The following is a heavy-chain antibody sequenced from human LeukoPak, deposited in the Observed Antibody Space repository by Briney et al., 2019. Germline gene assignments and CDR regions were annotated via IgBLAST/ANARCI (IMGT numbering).Heavy chain of an antibody. J-gene: IGHJ1*01. D-gene: IGHD4-17*01. V-gene: IGHV3-66*01. Sequence: GGSLRLSCAASGFTVSTIYMTWVRQAPGKGLEWVSIIYSGGNTYYADSVKGRFTISRDNSKNTLYLQMNSLRVEDTAVYYCARGYGDHVGPFYFRHWGQGTLVTVSS. CDR1: GFTVSTIY. CDR3: ARGYGDHVGPFYFRH. CDR2: IYSGGNT.